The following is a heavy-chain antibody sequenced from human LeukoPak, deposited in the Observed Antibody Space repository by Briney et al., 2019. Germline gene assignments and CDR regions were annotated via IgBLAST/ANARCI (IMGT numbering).Heavy chain of an antibody. Sequence: GGSLRLSCAASGFTFSSYSMNWARQAPGKGLEWVSAMSSSDDGRYYAASVRGRFTISRDTSRSTLYLQMNSLRAEDAAVYYCAKAPVTSCRGAFCYPFDYWGQGTLVTVSS. CDR3: AKAPVTSCRGAFCYPFDY. D-gene: IGHD2-15*01. CDR1: GFTFSSYS. V-gene: IGHV3-23*01. J-gene: IGHJ4*02. CDR2: MSSSDDGR.